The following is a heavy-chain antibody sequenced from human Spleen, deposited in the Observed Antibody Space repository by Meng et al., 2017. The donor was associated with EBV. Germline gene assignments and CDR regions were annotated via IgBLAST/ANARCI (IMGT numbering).Heavy chain of an antibody. Sequence: QGSVPGLVNLSYTLSLTSAVSGGSIRRISYFWGWIRQPPGKGLEWIGTIYYSGSTYCNPSLESRVTISVDTSKNQFSLKLSSVTAADTAVYYCARLLYSGYGYPDYWGQGTLVTVFS. V-gene: IGHV4-39*01. CDR1: GGSIRRISYF. CDR3: ARLLYSGYGYPDY. J-gene: IGHJ4*02. D-gene: IGHD5-12*01. CDR2: IYYSGST.